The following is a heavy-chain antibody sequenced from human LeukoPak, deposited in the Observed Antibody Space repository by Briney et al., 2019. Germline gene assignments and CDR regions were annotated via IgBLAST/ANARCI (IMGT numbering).Heavy chain of an antibody. CDR3: ARGSRYGSGSYDY. CDR2: INHSGST. CDR1: GGSFSGYY. J-gene: IGHJ4*02. Sequence: SETLSLTCAVYGGSFSGYYWSWIRQPPGEGLEWIGEINHSGSTNYNPSLKSRVTISVDTSKNQFSLKLSSVTAADTAVYYCARGSRYGSGSYDYWGQGTLVTVSS. D-gene: IGHD3-10*01. V-gene: IGHV4-34*01.